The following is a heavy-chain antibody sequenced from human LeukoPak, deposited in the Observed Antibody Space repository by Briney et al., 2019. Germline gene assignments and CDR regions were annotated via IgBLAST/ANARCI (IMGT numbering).Heavy chain of an antibody. CDR1: GGSFSGYY. Sequence: SETLSLTCAVYGGSFSGYYWSWIRQHPGKGLEWIGYICYSGRTYYNPSLKSRVSLSVDTSNNQFSLKLSSVTAADTAVYYCARKKDDGDYHIDYWGQGTLVTVSS. CDR3: ARKKDDGDYHIDY. D-gene: IGHD4-17*01. V-gene: IGHV4-34*09. J-gene: IGHJ4*02. CDR2: ICYSGRT.